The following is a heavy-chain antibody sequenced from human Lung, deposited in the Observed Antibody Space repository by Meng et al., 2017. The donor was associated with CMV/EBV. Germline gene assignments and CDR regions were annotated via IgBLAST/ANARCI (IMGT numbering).Heavy chain of an antibody. CDR1: GYTFTGFY. V-gene: IGHV1-2*02. D-gene: IGHD3-16*01. J-gene: IGHJ3*02. Sequence: SVXVSCKTSGYTFTGFYIHWVRQAPGQGLEWMGWINPNSGGTEYAQKFQGRVTMTRDTSISTAYMELSRLRSDDTAVYYCARESGGDAFDIWGQGTMVTVSS. CDR2: INPNSGGT. CDR3: ARESGGDAFDI.